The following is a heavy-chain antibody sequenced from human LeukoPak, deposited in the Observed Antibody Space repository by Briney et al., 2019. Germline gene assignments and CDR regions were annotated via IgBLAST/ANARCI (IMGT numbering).Heavy chain of an antibody. CDR1: GYTFTSYD. CDR2: MNPNSGNT. V-gene: IGHV1-8*01. J-gene: IGHJ4*02. CDR3: ARGIAVAGTGYFDY. D-gene: IGHD6-19*01. Sequence: GASVKVSCKASGYTFTSYDINWVRQATGQGLEWMGWMNPNSGNTGYAQKFQGRVTMTRNTSISTAYMELSSLRSEDTAVYYCARGIAVAGTGYFDYWGQGTLVTVSS.